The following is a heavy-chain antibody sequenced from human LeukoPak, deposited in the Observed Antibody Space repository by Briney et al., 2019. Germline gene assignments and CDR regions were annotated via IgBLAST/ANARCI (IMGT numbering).Heavy chain of an antibody. D-gene: IGHD3-22*01. CDR3: SRRCYDSSGFDY. V-gene: IGHV3-23*01. J-gene: IGHJ4*02. Sequence: GGSLRLSCAASGFTFTTYAMSWVRQAPGKGLEWVSAISGSGGSTYYADSVKGRFTISRDNSKNTLYLQMNSLRAEDTAVYYCSRRCYDSSGFDYWGQGTLATV. CDR2: ISGSGGST. CDR1: GFTFTTYA.